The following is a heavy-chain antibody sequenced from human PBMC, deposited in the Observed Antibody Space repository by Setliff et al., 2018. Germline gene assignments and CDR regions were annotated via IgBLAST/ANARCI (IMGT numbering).Heavy chain of an antibody. J-gene: IGHJ5*02. CDR1: GGSFSGYY. CDR2: INHSGST. D-gene: IGHD3-10*01. Sequence: SETLSLTCAVYGGSFSGYYWSWIRQPPGKGLEWIGEINHSGSTNYNPSLKSRVTISVXXXXNXXXXXXXXXXXXXXXXXYCARFRRGVALGWFDPWGQGXXVTVSS. CDR3: ARFRRGVALGWFDP. V-gene: IGHV4-34*01.